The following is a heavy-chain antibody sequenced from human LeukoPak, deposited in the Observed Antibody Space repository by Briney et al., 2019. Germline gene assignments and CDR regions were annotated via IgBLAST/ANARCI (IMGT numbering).Heavy chain of an antibody. D-gene: IGHD2-2*01. Sequence: GTSVRLSCVVSGFTFSGYAMHWVRQAPGRWLEWVAVISHDGSNKYFADPVKGRLSISRDNSKNTVSLQMNTLTAEDTAVYYCARVPCSSTSCYDDFFDYWGQGTLVTVSS. CDR2: ISHDGSNK. CDR1: GFTFSGYA. CDR3: ARVPCSSTSCYDDFFDY. V-gene: IGHV3-30*04. J-gene: IGHJ4*02.